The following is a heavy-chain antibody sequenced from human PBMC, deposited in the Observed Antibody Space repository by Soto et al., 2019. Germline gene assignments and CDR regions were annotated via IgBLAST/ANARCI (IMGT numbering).Heavy chain of an antibody. D-gene: IGHD3-22*01. V-gene: IGHV3-23*01. Sequence: GSLRLSCPASVFTFSSYAMSWVRQAPGKGLEWVSAISGSGGSTYYADSVKGRFTISRDNSKNTLYLQMNSLRAEDTAVYYCAKAGWLLYYFDYWGQGALGTVSS. J-gene: IGHJ4*02. CDR2: ISGSGGST. CDR1: VFTFSSYA. CDR3: AKAGWLLYYFDY.